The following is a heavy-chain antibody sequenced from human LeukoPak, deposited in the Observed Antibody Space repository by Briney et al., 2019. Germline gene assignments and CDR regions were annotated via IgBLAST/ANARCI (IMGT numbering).Heavy chain of an antibody. CDR1: GFTFSSYA. D-gene: IGHD5-12*01. J-gene: IGHJ4*02. CDR3: ARAPDIVAPIDY. Sequence: GGSLRLSCAASGFTFSSYAMHWVRQAPGKGLECVSAISSNGGSTYYANSVKGRFTISRDNSKNTLYLQMGSLRAEDMAVYYCARAPDIVAPIDYWGQGTLVTVSS. V-gene: IGHV3-64*01. CDR2: ISSNGGST.